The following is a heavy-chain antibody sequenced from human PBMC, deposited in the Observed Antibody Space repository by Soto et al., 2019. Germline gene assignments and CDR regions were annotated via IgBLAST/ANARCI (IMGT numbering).Heavy chain of an antibody. V-gene: IGHV2-70*11. J-gene: IGHJ4*02. CDR2: IDWDDDK. D-gene: IGHD4-17*01. Sequence: SGPTLVNPTQTLTLTCTFSGFSLSTSGMCVSWIRQPPGKALEWLARIDWDDDKYYSTSLKTRLTISKDTSKNQVVLTMTNMDPVDTATYYCARIVVSYGDYETYFDYWGQGTLVTVSS. CDR3: ARIVVSYGDYETYFDY. CDR1: GFSLSTSGMC.